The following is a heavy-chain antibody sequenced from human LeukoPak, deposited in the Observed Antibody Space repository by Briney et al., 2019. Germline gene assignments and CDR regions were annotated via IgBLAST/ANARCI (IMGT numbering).Heavy chain of an antibody. Sequence: GGSLRLSCEASGFTFSRNYMSWVRQAPGKGLEWVANIKQDSSAKAYVDSVKGRFTVSRDNAKNSMSLQMNSLRAEDTAIYYCVRWSYDNSAYYYDHWGQGTLVTVSS. J-gene: IGHJ4*02. CDR2: IKQDSSAK. V-gene: IGHV3-7*03. CDR3: VRWSYDNSAYYYDH. D-gene: IGHD3-22*01. CDR1: GFTFSRNY.